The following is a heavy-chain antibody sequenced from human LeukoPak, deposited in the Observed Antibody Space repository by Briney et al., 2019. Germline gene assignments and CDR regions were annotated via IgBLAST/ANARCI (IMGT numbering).Heavy chain of an antibody. Sequence: PSETLSHTCTVSGGSISSSSYYWGWIRQPPGKGLEWIGSIYYSGSTYYNPSLKSRVTISVDTSKNQFSLKLSSVTAADTAVYYCARESRTSRRKFDPWGQGTLVTVSS. CDR2: IYYSGST. J-gene: IGHJ5*02. CDR3: ARESRTSRRKFDP. CDR1: GGSISSSSYY. V-gene: IGHV4-39*02. D-gene: IGHD2-2*01.